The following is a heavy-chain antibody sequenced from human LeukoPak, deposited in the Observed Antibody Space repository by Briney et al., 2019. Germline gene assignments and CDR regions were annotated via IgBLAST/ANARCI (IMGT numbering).Heavy chain of an antibody. CDR3: ARVLTVTTFDY. CDR2: INPNSGGT. CDR1: GYTFTGYY. J-gene: IGHJ4*02. V-gene: IGHV1-2*02. D-gene: IGHD4-17*01. Sequence: ASVKVSCKASGYTFTGYYMHWVRQAPGQGLEWMGWINPNSGGTSYAQKFQGRVTMTRDTSISTAYMELSRLRSDDTAVYYCARVLTVTTFDYWGQGTLVTVSS.